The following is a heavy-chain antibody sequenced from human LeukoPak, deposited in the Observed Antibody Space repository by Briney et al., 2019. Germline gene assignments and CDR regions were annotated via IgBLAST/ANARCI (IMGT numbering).Heavy chain of an antibody. J-gene: IGHJ4*02. CDR3: ASYSSGWYEPDY. D-gene: IGHD6-19*01. Sequence: GGSLRLSCAASGFTFSSYPMSWVRQAPGKGLEWVSSISSSSYIYYADSVKGRFTISRDNAKNSLYLQMNSLRAEDTAVYYCASYSSGWYEPDYWGQGTLVTVSS. V-gene: IGHV3-21*01. CDR2: ISSSSYI. CDR1: GFTFSSYP.